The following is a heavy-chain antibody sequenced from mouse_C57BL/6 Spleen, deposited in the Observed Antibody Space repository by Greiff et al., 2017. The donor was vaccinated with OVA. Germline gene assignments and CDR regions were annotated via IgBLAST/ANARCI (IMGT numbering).Heavy chain of an antibody. V-gene: IGHV14-1*01. Sequence: DVKLQESGAELVRPGASVKLSCTASGFNIKDYYMHWVKQRPEQGLEWIGRIDPEDGDTEYAPKFQGKATMTADTSSNTAYLQLSSLTSEDTAVYYCTTTTVVDHRFAYWGQGTLVTVSA. CDR2: IDPEDGDT. J-gene: IGHJ3*01. D-gene: IGHD1-1*01. CDR3: TTTTVVDHRFAY. CDR1: GFNIKDYY.